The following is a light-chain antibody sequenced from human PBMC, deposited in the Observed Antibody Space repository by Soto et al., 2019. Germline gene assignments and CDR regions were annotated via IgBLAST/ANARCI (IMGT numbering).Light chain of an antibody. CDR3: AAWDDRLEGHMV. CDR1: TSNIGSNT. V-gene: IGLV1-44*01. J-gene: IGLJ3*02. Sequence: QSVLTHPPSASGTPGQRVTISCSGSTSNIGSNTVNWYQQLPGTAPTLRISRNNQRPSGVPDRFSGSKSGPSASLAISGLQSEDEGDYYCAAWDDRLEGHMVFGGGTQLTVL. CDR2: RNN.